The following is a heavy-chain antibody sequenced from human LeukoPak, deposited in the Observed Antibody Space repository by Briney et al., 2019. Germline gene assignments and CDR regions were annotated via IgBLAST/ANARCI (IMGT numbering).Heavy chain of an antibody. CDR3: ARDRVYYYDSSGYYPDAFDI. J-gene: IGHJ3*02. D-gene: IGHD3-22*01. CDR2: IYSGGST. V-gene: IGHV3-66*01. CDR1: GFTVSSNY. Sequence: GGSLALSCAASGFTVSSNYMSWVRQAPGKGLEWVSVIYSGGSTYYADSVKGRFTISRDNSKNTLYLQMNSLRAEDTAVYYCARDRVYYYDSSGYYPDAFDIWGQGTMVTVSS.